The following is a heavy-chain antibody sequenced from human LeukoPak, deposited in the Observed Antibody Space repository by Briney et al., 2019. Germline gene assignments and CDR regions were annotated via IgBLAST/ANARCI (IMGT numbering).Heavy chain of an antibody. CDR3: AKEIYGDSTGGRFQH. J-gene: IGHJ1*01. V-gene: IGHV3-23*01. CDR1: GFTFSSYA. Sequence: GGSLRLSCAASGFTFSSYAMSWVRQVSGKGLEWVSVISGSGGSTYYADSVKGQFTISRDNSKNTLYLQMKSLRAEDTAVYYCAKEIYGDSTGGRFQHWGQGTLVTVSS. D-gene: IGHD4-17*01. CDR2: ISGSGGST.